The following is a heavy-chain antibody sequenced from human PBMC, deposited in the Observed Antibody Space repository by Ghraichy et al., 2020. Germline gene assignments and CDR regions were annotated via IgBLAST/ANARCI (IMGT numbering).Heavy chain of an antibody. CDR3: ARDWATGPPDS. D-gene: IGHD3-9*01. Sequence: ETLSLTCAASGFTFNTYAMHWVRQAPGKGLEWVSYISSSSSFKNYADSVEGRFTVSRDNAKNSLYLQMNSLRDEDTAVYYCARDWATGPPDSWGQGTLVTVSS. CDR1: GFTFNTYA. J-gene: IGHJ4*02. V-gene: IGHV3-21*01. CDR2: ISSSSSFK.